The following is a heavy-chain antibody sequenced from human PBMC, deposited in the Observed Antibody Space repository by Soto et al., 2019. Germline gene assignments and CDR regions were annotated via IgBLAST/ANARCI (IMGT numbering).Heavy chain of an antibody. J-gene: IGHJ3*01. CDR2: VSYDASKT. CDR3: AKSVRYCLGSSCSPEAFDV. V-gene: IGHV3-30*18. CDR1: GFSFSDSG. Sequence: QVHLVESGGGVVQPGMSLRLSCVASGFSFSDSGMHWVRQAPGKGLEWVAAVSYDASKTYYADSVNDRFTISRDNSKNTLCLQTNCLRAEDKAVYYCAKSVRYCLGSSCSPEAFDVWGQGTVVSVSS. D-gene: IGHD2-15*01.